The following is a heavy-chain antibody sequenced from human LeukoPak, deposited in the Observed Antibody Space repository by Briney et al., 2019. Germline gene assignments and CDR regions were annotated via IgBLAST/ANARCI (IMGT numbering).Heavy chain of an antibody. V-gene: IGHV4-34*01. CDR2: INQGGEN. CDR1: GGSFSVYY. Sequence: AETLSLTCGVSGGSFSVYYWSWIRQPPGKGREWIGEINQGGENNYNPFLKSRVTRSVATSANQFSLNLTSVTAADTAVYYWTRGFRKVASVRGVIITGGMYFDYGGQGALATVSS. D-gene: IGHD3-10*01. J-gene: IGHJ4*02. CDR3: TRGFRKVASVRGVIITGGMYFDY.